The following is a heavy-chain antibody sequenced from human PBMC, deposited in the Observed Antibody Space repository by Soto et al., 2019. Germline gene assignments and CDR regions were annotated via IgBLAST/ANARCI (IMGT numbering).Heavy chain of an antibody. Sequence: VKVSCKASGGTFSSYAISWVRQAPGQGLEWMGGIIPIFGTANYAQKFQGRVTITADESTSTAYMELSSLRSEDTAVYYCARHPNWNYVYYFDYWGQGTLVTVPS. J-gene: IGHJ4*02. D-gene: IGHD1-7*01. CDR2: IIPIFGTA. V-gene: IGHV1-69*13. CDR1: GGTFSSYA. CDR3: ARHPNWNYVYYFDY.